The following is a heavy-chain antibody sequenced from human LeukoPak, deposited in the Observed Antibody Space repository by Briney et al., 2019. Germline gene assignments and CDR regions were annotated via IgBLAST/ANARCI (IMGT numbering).Heavy chain of an antibody. V-gene: IGHV1-18*01. Sequence: ASVKVSCKASGYTFTSYGISWVRQAPGQGLEWMGWISVYKGNTNYAQKLQGRVTMTTDASTSTVYMELRSLRSDDTAVYYCGRSMDSSTSRLIEYWGQGTLVTVSS. CDR1: GYTFTSYG. CDR3: GRSMDSSTSRLIEY. CDR2: ISVYKGNT. D-gene: IGHD6-6*01. J-gene: IGHJ4*02.